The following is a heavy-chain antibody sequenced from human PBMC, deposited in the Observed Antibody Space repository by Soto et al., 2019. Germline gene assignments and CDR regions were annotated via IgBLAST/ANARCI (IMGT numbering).Heavy chain of an antibody. Sequence: QVQLVQSGAEVKKPGSSVKVSCKASGDTLNFYTINWVRQAPGLGLEWMGRFNPILSMSNSALRFQGRVTLTADKSTSTAYMVLSSLRSDDTAVYYCATSFGSGYRAFDYWGQGVLVTVSS. J-gene: IGHJ4*02. CDR3: ATSFGSGYRAFDY. V-gene: IGHV1-69*02. CDR2: FNPILSMS. CDR1: GDTLNFYT. D-gene: IGHD3-10*01.